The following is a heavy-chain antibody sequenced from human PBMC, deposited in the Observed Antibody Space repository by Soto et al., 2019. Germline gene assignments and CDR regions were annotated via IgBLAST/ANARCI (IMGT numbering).Heavy chain of an antibody. V-gene: IGHV1-18*01. D-gene: IGHD6-6*01. CDR2: ISTYNGNT. CDR3: ARVYSSSDYYYYMDL. Sequence: QVQLVQYGAEVKKPGASVNVSCKASGYTFTSYGINWVRQAPEQGLEWMGWISTYNGNTNYAQKLQGRVTMTTDTSTSTANMELRSLISHDTAVYYCARVYSSSDYYYYMDLWGKGTTVTVSS. CDR1: GYTFTSYG. J-gene: IGHJ6*03.